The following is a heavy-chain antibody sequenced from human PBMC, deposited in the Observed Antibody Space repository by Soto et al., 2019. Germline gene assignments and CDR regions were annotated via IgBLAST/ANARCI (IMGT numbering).Heavy chain of an antibody. CDR2: ISSSSSTI. Sequence: PGGSLRLSCAASGFTFSSYSMNWVRQAPGKGLEWVSYISSSSSTIYYADSVKGRFTISRDNAKNSLYLQMNSLRDEDTAVYYCARDQAMIQLPYYYYYGMDVWCQGTTVTVSS. CDR3: ARDQAMIQLPYYYYYGMDV. V-gene: IGHV3-48*02. D-gene: IGHD5-18*01. J-gene: IGHJ6*02. CDR1: GFTFSSYS.